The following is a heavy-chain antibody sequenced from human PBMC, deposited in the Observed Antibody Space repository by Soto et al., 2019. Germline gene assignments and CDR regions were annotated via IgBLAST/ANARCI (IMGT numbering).Heavy chain of an antibody. J-gene: IGHJ4*02. CDR1: GFTFSSFA. V-gene: IGHV3-23*01. CDR2: ISGSGRST. D-gene: IGHD3-9*01. Sequence: PGGSLRLSCAASGFTFSSFAMSWVRQAPEKGLEWVSSISGSGRSTYSEGSVRGRFTISRDNSKNTLYLQMNSLRAEDTAVYYCAKHLDDILTGHDYWGQGTLVTVSS. CDR3: AKHLDDILTGHDY.